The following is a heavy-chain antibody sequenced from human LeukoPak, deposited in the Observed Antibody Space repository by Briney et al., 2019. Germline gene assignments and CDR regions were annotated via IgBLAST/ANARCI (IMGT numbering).Heavy chain of an antibody. CDR2: FDPEDGET. CDR3: ATPIPGMVYATSLHY. J-gene: IGHJ4*02. D-gene: IGHD2-8*01. V-gene: IGHV1-24*01. Sequence: ASVRVSCKVSGYTLTELSMHWVRRAPGKGLEWMGGFDPEDGETIYAQKFQGRVTMTEDTSTDTAYMELSSLRSEDTAVYYCATPIPGMVYATSLHYWGQGTLVTVSS. CDR1: GYTLTELS.